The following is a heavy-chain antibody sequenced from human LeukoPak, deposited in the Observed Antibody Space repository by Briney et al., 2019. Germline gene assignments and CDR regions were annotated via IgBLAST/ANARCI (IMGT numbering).Heavy chain of an antibody. CDR1: GFTLSNLW. Sequence: PGRSLRLSCAGYGFTLSNLWMNWVRQAPGKGLEWVANRNQDGSAQYHADSVKGRFTLSRDNAENSVYLRMTKLRPEETAVYYCATLNWESPDYWGQGTQVTVSA. V-gene: IGHV3-7*01. CDR2: RNQDGSAQ. J-gene: IGHJ4*01. CDR3: ATLNWESPDY. D-gene: IGHD7-27*01.